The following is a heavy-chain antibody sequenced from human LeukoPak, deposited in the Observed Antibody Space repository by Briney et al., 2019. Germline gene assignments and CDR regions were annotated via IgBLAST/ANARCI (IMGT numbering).Heavy chain of an antibody. CDR2: INHSGST. D-gene: IGHD3-10*01. Sequence: PSETLSLTCAVYGGSFSGYYWSWIRQPPGKGLEWIGEINHSGSTNYNPSLKSRVTISVDTTKNQFSLKLSSVTAADTAVYYCARRVGYYYGSGSMVDYWGQGTLVTVSS. CDR1: GGSFSGYY. J-gene: IGHJ4*02. CDR3: ARRVGYYYGSGSMVDY. V-gene: IGHV4-34*01.